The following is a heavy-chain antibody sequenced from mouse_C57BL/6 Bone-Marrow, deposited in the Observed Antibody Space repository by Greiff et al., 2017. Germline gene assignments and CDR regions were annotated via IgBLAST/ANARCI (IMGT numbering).Heavy chain of an antibody. CDR1: GYTFTSYW. J-gene: IGHJ3*01. CDR3: AAYYYGCRDWFAY. CDR2: IYPGSGST. D-gene: IGHD1-1*01. V-gene: IGHV1-55*01. Sequence: QVQLQQPGAELVKPGASVKMSCKASGYTFTSYWITWVKQRPGQGLEWIGDIYPGSGSTNYNEKFKSKATLTVDTSSSTAYMQLSSLTSEDSAVYYCAAYYYGCRDWFAYWGQGTLVTVSA.